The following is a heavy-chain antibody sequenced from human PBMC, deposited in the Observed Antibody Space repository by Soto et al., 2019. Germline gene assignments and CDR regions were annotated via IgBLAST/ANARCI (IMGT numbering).Heavy chain of an antibody. CDR1: GFTFNSYA. CDR2: ISYDGGDK. V-gene: IGHV3-30*18. J-gene: IGHJ6*02. D-gene: IGHD2-2*01. CDR3: AEASGYCNSASCSRLIYYYYGMDV. Sequence: HPGGSLRLSCVASGFTFNSYAMHWVRQAPGKGLEWVAVISYDGGDKYYADSVKGRFTISRDNSKNTLYVQMNSLRAEDTAVYFCAEASGYCNSASCSRLIYYYYGMDVWGQGTTVTV.